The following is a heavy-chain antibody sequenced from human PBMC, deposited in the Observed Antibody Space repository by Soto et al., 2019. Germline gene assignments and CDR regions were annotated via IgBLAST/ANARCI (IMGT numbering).Heavy chain of an antibody. CDR2: ISGSGGTT. CDR3: AKNKETGTTGGLGY. J-gene: IGHJ4*02. Sequence: EVHLLESGGGLVQPGGSLRLSCAASGFTFSSYAMSWVRQAPGKGLEWVSTISGSGGTTCYADSVKGRFTISRDNSKNTLYLQMNSLRAEDTAIYYCAKNKETGTTGGLGYWGQGTLVTVSS. CDR1: GFTFSSYA. D-gene: IGHD1-1*01. V-gene: IGHV3-23*01.